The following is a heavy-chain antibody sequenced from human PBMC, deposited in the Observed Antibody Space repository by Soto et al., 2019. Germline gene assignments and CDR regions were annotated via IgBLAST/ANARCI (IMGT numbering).Heavy chain of an antibody. CDR3: AFQSGIVATSMPLNY. V-gene: IGHV3-48*01. CDR1: GFTFSSYS. J-gene: IGHJ4*02. Sequence: GGSLRLSCAASGFTFSSYSMNWVRQAPGKGLEWVSYISSSSSTIYYADPVKGRFTISRDNAKNSLYLQMNSLRAEDTAVYYCAFQSGIVATSMPLNYWGQGTLVTVSS. CDR2: ISSSSSTI. D-gene: IGHD5-12*01.